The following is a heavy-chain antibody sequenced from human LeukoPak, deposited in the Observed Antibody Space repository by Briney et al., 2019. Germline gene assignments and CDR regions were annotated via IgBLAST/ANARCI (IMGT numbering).Heavy chain of an antibody. J-gene: IGHJ4*02. CDR1: GYTFTNYY. CDR3: ARDYHGSGSLTTFDY. V-gene: IGHV1-46*01. Sequence: ASVKVSCKASGYTFTNYYMHWVRQAPGQGLEWMGIINPSGGSASSAQKFQGRVTMTRDTSTSTVYMELSSLRSEDTAVYYCARDYHGSGSLTTFDYWGWGTLVTVSS. D-gene: IGHD3-10*01. CDR2: INPSGGSA.